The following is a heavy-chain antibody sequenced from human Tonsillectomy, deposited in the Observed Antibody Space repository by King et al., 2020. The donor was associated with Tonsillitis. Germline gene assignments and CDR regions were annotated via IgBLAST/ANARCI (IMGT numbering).Heavy chain of an antibody. CDR3: AREDFGDYPY. CDR1: GGSINSDAYY. V-gene: IGHV4-61*02. Sequence: QLQESGPGLVKPSQTLSLTCTVSGGSINSDAYYWNWIRQPAGKGLEWIGRINASGSTSSNPSLKSRVTISVDTSKTQFSLELSSVPAADTAVYYCAREDFGDYPYWGQGTLVTVSS. CDR2: INASGST. J-gene: IGHJ4*02. D-gene: IGHD4-17*01.